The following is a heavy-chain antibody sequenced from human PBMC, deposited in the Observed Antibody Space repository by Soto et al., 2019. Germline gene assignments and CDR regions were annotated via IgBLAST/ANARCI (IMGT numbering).Heavy chain of an antibody. CDR1: GYTFTSYG. J-gene: IGHJ6*02. V-gene: IGHV1-18*01. CDR3: ARALQYSNYYYHGMDV. CDR2: ISAYNGNT. Sequence: QVQLVQSGAEVKKPGASVKVSCKASGYTFTSYGISWVRQAPGQGLEWMGWISAYNGNTNYAQKLQGRVTMTTDTTTSTAYLELSILRSDDTAVYYCARALQYSNYYYHGMDVWGQGTTVTVSS. D-gene: IGHD4-4*01.